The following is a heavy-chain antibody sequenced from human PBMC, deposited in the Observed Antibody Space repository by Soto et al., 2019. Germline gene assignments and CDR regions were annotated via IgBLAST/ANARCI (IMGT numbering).Heavy chain of an antibody. J-gene: IGHJ4*02. D-gene: IGHD2-21*01. CDR1: GFTLSSFV. V-gene: IGHV3-23*01. Sequence: PGGSLRLSCAAFGFTLSSFVMSWVRQAPGKGLEWISTISGSDGSTYYADSVKGRFTISRDSSKSTLYLQLNSLRADDTAVYYCAKSVRFVVAVPAWSFDYWGQGTLVTVSS. CDR2: ISGSDGST. CDR3: AKSVRFVVAVPAWSFDY.